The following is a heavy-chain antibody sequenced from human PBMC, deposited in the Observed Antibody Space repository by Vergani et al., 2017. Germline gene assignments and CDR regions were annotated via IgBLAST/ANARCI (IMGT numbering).Heavy chain of an antibody. CDR2: IKQDGSEK. Sequence: EVQLVESGGGLVKPGGSLRLSCAASGFSFSNAWMTWVRQGPGKGLEWVANIKQDGSEKYYVDSVKGRFTISRDNAKNSLYLQMNSLRAEDTAVYYCARSPHGYTYGGYISQFDPWGQGTLVTVSS. J-gene: IGHJ5*02. CDR1: GFSFSNAW. V-gene: IGHV3-7*01. CDR3: ARSPHGYTYGGYISQFDP. D-gene: IGHD5-18*01.